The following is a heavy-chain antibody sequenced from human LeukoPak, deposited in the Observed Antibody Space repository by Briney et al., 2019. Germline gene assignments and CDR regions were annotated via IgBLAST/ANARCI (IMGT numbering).Heavy chain of an antibody. V-gene: IGHV3-20*04. CDR3: ARSKYYDILTGYPPSYYYYYMDV. D-gene: IGHD3-9*01. J-gene: IGHJ6*03. Sequence: PGGSLRLSCAASGFTFDDYAMHWVRQAPGKGLEWVSGINWNGGSTGYADSVKGRFTISRDNAKNSLYLQMNSLRAEDTALYYCARSKYYDILTGYPPSYYYYYMDVWGKGTTVTVSS. CDR2: INWNGGST. CDR1: GFTFDDYA.